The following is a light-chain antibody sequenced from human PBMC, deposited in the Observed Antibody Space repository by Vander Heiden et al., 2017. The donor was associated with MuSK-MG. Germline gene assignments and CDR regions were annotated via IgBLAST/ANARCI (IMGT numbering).Light chain of an antibody. CDR2: EVS. V-gene: IGLV2-18*02. CDR3: SSYTSSSTLGV. Sequence: QSALTPPPSVSGSPGQSVTISCTGTSSDVGCYNRVSWYQQPPGTAPKLMIYEVSNRPSGVPDRFSGSKSGNTASLTISGLQAEDDADYYCSSYTSSSTLGVFGGGTKLTVL. J-gene: IGLJ2*01. CDR1: SSDVGCYNR.